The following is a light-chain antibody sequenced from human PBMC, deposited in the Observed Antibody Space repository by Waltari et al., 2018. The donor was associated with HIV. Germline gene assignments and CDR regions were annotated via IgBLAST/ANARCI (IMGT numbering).Light chain of an antibody. Sequence: QLVLTQSPSASAFLGASVKITCTLNGGLSSYAIAWHQHQPEKCPLYLIKLKSNGSPNREDERPDRIAASNSWADHHLTSSSLQSEDEGYYYCQTCDTGAGFGGGTKLTVL. CDR1: GGLSSYA. CDR3: QTCDTGAG. J-gene: IGLJ2*01. CDR2: LKSNGSP. V-gene: IGLV4-69*01.